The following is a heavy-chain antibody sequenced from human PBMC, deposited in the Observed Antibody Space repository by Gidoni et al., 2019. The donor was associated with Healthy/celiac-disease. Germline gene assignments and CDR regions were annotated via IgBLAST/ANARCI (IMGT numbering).Heavy chain of an antibody. CDR2: ISSSGSTI. CDR3: ARESYVSVYYFDY. J-gene: IGHJ4*02. D-gene: IGHD3-16*01. CDR1: GCTFSSYS. V-gene: IGHV3-21*01. Sequence: EVQLVESGGGLVKPGGSLRLSCAASGCTFSSYSMNWVRQAPGKGLEWVSSISSSGSTIYYADSVKGRFTISRDNAKNSLYLQMHSLRAEDTAVYYCARESYVSVYYFDYWGQGTLVTVSS.